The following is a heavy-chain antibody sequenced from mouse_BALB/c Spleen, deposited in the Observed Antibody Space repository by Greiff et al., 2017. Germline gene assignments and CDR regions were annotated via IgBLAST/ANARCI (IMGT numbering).Heavy chain of an antibody. CDR2: ISYDGSN. J-gene: IGHJ4*01. D-gene: IGHD2-2*01. V-gene: IGHV3-6*02. Sequence: VQLQQSGPGLVKPSQSLSLTCSVTGYSITSGYYWNWIRQFPGNKLEWMGYISYDGSNNYNPSLKNRISITRDTSKNQFFLKLNSVTTEDTATYYCAQSGYDNYYAMDYWGQGTSVTVSS. CDR3: AQSGYDNYYAMDY. CDR1: GYSITSGYY.